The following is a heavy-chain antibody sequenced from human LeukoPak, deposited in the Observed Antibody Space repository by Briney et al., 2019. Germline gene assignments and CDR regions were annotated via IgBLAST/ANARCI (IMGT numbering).Heavy chain of an antibody. J-gene: IGHJ4*02. V-gene: IGHV4-39*07. CDR3: ARGVTMVRGVTPAYLDDY. Sequence: SETLSLTCSVSGNSISSRSYYWGWIRQPPGKGLDWIGSIYYSGSTYYNPSLKSRVTISIDTSKNQLSLRLNSVTAADTAVYYCARGVTMVRGVTPAYLDDYWGQGTLVTVSS. D-gene: IGHD3-10*01. CDR2: IYYSGST. CDR1: GNSISSRSYY.